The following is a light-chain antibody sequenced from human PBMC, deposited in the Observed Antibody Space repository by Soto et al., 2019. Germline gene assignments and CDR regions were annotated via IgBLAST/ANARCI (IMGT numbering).Light chain of an antibody. CDR2: DVS. CDR1: SSDVGGYNY. V-gene: IGLV2-14*01. J-gene: IGLJ1*01. Sequence: QSVLTQPASVSGSPGQSITISCTGTSSDVGGYNYVSWHQQHPGKAPKLMIYDVSNRPSGVSNRFSGSKSGNTASLTFFGLQAEDEADYYCSSYTSSSTLYVFGTGTKVTVL. CDR3: SSYTSSSTLYV.